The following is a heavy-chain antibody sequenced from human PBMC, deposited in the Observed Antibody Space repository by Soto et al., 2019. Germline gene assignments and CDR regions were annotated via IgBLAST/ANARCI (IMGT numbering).Heavy chain of an antibody. Sequence: SETLSLTCAVYGGSFSGYYWSWIRQPPGKGLEWIGEINHSGSTNYNPSLKSRVTISVDTSKNQFSLKLSSVTAADTAVYYCARVIFGGVIVESLGAMDVWGKGTTVTVSS. CDR3: ARVIFGGVIVESLGAMDV. CDR1: GGSFSGYY. J-gene: IGHJ6*03. V-gene: IGHV4-34*01. CDR2: INHSGST. D-gene: IGHD3-16*02.